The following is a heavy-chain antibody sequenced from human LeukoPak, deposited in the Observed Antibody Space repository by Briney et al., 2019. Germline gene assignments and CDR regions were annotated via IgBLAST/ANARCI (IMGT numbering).Heavy chain of an antibody. CDR2: INPSGGST. V-gene: IGHV1-46*01. CDR1: GYTFTSYY. J-gene: IGHJ5*02. CDR3: ARDVITIVVVPAAYSAESWFDP. D-gene: IGHD2-2*01. Sequence: GASVKVSCKASGYTFTSYYMHWVRQAPGQGLEWMGIINPSGGSTSYAQKFQGRVTMTRDTSTSTVYMELSSLRSEDTAVYYCARDVITIVVVPAAYSAESWFDPWGQGTLVTVSS.